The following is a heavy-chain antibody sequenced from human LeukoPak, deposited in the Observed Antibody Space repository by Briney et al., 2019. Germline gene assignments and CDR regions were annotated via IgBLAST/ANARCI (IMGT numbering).Heavy chain of an antibody. V-gene: IGHV1-69*13. J-gene: IGHJ5*02. CDR3: ARGRIDYDILTGYYHSNWFDP. D-gene: IGHD3-9*01. CDR1: GGTFSSYA. Sequence: SVKVSCKASGGTFSSYAISWVRQAPGQGLEWMGGIIPIFGTANYAQKFQGRATITADESTSTAYMELSSLRSEDTAVYYCARGRIDYDILTGYYHSNWFDPWGQGTLVTVSS. CDR2: IIPIFGTA.